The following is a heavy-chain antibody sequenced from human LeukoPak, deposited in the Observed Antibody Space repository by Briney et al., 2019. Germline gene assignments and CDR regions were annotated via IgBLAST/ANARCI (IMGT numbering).Heavy chain of an antibody. J-gene: IGHJ3*02. CDR1: GFTVSSNY. CDR2: LYSGGST. V-gene: IGHV3-66*01. D-gene: IGHD3-9*01. Sequence: GGSLRLSCAASGFTVSSNYMSWVRQAPGKGLEWVSVLYSGGSTYYADSVKGRFTISRDNSKNTLYLQMNSLRAEDTAVYYCARDPDILTGIAFDIWGQGTMVTVSS. CDR3: ARDPDILTGIAFDI.